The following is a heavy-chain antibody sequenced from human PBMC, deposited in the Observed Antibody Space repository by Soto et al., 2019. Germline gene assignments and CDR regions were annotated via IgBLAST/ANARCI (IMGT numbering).Heavy chain of an antibody. Sequence: QVQLEESGGGVVQPGRSLRLSCAASGFTFSIYGMHWVRQAPGKGLEWEASLWADGSHECYADSVKGRFTVSRDNSKSTVYLQMNSLRAEDTALYYCAREPTGGNDAFDIWGQGTMVTVSS. CDR1: GFTFSIYG. CDR2: LWADGSHE. J-gene: IGHJ3*02. V-gene: IGHV3-33*01. CDR3: AREPTGGNDAFDI. D-gene: IGHD3-16*01.